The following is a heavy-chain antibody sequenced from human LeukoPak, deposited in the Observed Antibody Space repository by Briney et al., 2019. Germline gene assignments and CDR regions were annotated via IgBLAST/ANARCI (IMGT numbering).Heavy chain of an antibody. CDR1: GFTFSSYW. D-gene: IGHD3-10*01. CDR2: IKQDGSEK. CDR3: ARLYYYASGSYKRPFDY. J-gene: IGHJ4*02. V-gene: IGHV3-7*04. Sequence: GGSLRLSCAASGFTFSSYWMSWVRQAPGKGLEWVANIKQDGSEKYSVDSVKGRFTISRDNAKNSVYLQKNSLRAEDTAVFYCARLYYYASGSYKRPFDYWGQGNLVSLTS.